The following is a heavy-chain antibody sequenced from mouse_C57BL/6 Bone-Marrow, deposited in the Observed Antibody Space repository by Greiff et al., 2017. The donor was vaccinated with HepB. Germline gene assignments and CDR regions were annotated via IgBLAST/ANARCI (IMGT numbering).Heavy chain of an antibody. J-gene: IGHJ3*01. V-gene: IGHV2-2*01. CDR3: ARYDYDWFAY. D-gene: IGHD2-4*01. Sequence: VKLVESGPGLVQPSQRLSITCTVSGFSLTSYGVHWVRQSPGKGLEWLGVIWSGGSTDYNAAFISRLSISKDNSKSQVFFKMNRLQADDTAIYYCARYDYDWFAYWGQGTLVTVSA. CDR2: IWSGGST. CDR1: GFSLTSYG.